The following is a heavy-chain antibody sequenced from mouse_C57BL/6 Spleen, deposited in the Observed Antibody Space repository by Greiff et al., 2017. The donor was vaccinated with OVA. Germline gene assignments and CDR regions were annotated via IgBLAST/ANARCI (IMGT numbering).Heavy chain of an antibody. V-gene: IGHV2-2*01. CDR1: GFSLTSYG. Sequence: VQLQQSGPGLVQPSQSLSITCTVSGFSLTSYGVHWVRQSPGKGLEWLGVIWSGGSTDYNAAFISRLSISKDNSKRQVFFKMNRLQADDTAIYYCARKEGHYYGSSYYAMDYWGQGTSVTVSS. CDR2: IWSGGST. D-gene: IGHD1-1*01. J-gene: IGHJ4*01. CDR3: ARKEGHYYGSSYYAMDY.